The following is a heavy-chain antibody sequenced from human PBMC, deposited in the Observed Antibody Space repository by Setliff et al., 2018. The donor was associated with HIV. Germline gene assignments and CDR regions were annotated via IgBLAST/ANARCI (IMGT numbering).Heavy chain of an antibody. D-gene: IGHD6-13*01. Sequence: SCAASGFTFSSFEMNWVRQAPGEGLEWVSHISTSGSSIYYADSVRGRFTISRDNAKNSLYLQMNSLRAEDTAVYYCAREGSTSWYEGGNWFDPWGQGTLVTVSS. V-gene: IGHV3-48*03. CDR2: ISTSGSSI. J-gene: IGHJ5*02. CDR3: AREGSTSWYEGGNWFDP. CDR1: GFTFSSFE.